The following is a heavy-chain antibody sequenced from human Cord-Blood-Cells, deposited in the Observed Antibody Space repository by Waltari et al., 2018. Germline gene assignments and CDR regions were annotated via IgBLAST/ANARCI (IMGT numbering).Heavy chain of an antibody. V-gene: IGHV4-34*01. J-gene: IGHJ5*02. D-gene: IGHD6-6*01. CDR2: INHSGST. CDR3: ARGGSSPPNWFDP. Sequence: AGLLKPSETLSLTCAVYGGSFSGYYWSWIRQPPGKGLEWIGEINHSGSTNYNPSLKSRVTISVDTSKNQFSLKLSSVTAADPAVYYCARGGSSPPNWFDPWGQGTLVTVSS. CDR1: GGSFSGYY.